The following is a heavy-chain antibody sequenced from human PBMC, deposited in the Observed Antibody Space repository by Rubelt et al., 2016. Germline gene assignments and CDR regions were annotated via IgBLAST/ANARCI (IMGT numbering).Heavy chain of an antibody. CDR2: IKRDGSQK. V-gene: IGHV3-7*03. Sequence: EVQLVEYGGGLDQPGGSLRLSCAASGFTYSVYWMTWVRKAPGKGLEWVAHIKRDGSQKYYVDSVKGRFTICRAKAETSLTLQLKSLRTEDKDGNSLYLQMNSLRAEDTAGYYCARGGYSSSWYWVYWGQGTLVTVSS. CDR3: YLQMNSLRAEDTAGYYCARGGYSSSWYWVY. J-gene: IGHJ4*02. D-gene: IGHD6-13*01. CDR1: GFTYSVYW.